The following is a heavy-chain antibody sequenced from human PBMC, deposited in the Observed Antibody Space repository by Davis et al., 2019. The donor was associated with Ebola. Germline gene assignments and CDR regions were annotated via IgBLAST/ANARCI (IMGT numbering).Heavy chain of an antibody. Sequence: PSETLSLTCTVSGGSISSGGYYWSWIRQHPGKGLEWIGYIYYSGSTYYNPSLKSRVTISVDTSKNQFSLKLSSVTAADTAVYYCARETTVTTQDWYFDLWGRGTLVTVSS. CDR3: ARETTVTTQDWYFDL. CDR1: GGSISSGGYY. J-gene: IGHJ2*01. CDR2: IYYSGST. V-gene: IGHV4-31*03. D-gene: IGHD4-17*01.